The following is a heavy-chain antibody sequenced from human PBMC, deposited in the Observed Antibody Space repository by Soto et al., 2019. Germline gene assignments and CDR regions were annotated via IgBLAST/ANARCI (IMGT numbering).Heavy chain of an antibody. Sequence: QLQLQESGPGLVKPSETLSLTCTVSGGSISISYYWGWIRQSPGKGLEWIGNIYYSGSTYYNPSLKSRVPLSVDTSKSQFSLSLNSVTASDTAIYHCTRFAYDQGDYFDYWGQGTLVTVSS. V-gene: IGHV4-39*01. D-gene: IGHD3-10*01. CDR3: TRFAYDQGDYFDY. J-gene: IGHJ4*02. CDR2: IYYSGST. CDR1: GGSISISYY.